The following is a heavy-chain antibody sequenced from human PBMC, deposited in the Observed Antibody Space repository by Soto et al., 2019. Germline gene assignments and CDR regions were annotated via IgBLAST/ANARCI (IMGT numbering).Heavy chain of an antibody. Sequence: ASVKVSCKSSGYTFTSYAMHWVRQAPGQRLEWMGWINAGNGNTKYSQKFQGRVTITRDTSASTAYMELSSLRSEDTAVYYCARDRIQLWYIFDYWGQGTLVTVSS. V-gene: IGHV1-3*01. D-gene: IGHD5-18*01. CDR1: GYTFTSYA. CDR2: INAGNGNT. CDR3: ARDRIQLWYIFDY. J-gene: IGHJ4*02.